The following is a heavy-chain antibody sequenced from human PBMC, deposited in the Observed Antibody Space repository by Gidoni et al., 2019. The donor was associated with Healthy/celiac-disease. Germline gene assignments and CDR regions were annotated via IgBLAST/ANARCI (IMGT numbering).Heavy chain of an antibody. CDR2: IIPILGIA. CDR3: ARDVMRASSGWSDGDN. D-gene: IGHD6-19*01. Sequence: QVQLVQSGAEVKKPGSSVKVSCKASGGTFSSYAISWVRQAPGQGLEWMGRIIPILGIANYAQKFQGRVTITADKSTSTAYMELSSLRSEDTAVYYCARDVMRASSGWSDGDNWGQGTLVTVSS. CDR1: GGTFSSYA. V-gene: IGHV1-69*09. J-gene: IGHJ4*02.